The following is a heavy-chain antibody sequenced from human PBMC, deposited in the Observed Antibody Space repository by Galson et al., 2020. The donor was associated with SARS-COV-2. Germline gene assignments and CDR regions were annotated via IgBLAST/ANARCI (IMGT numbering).Heavy chain of an antibody. J-gene: IGHJ4*02. Sequence: GESLKISCAASGFTLSRNAMSWVRQAPGKGLEWVSAIRDSETFYADSVRGRFTISRDNSRSTLYLQMNGLRVEDTAIYYCAKVTCEAPGTDCWGQGTLVTVSS. D-gene: IGHD6-13*01. CDR2: IRDSET. V-gene: IGHV3-23*01. CDR1: GFTLSRNA. CDR3: AKVTCEAPGTDC.